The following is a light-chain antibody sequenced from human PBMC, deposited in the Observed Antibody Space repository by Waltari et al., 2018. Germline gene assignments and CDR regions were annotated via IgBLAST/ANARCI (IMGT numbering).Light chain of an antibody. Sequence: EIVLTQSPGTLSLSPGARATLSCRASQSVNRRYLAWYQQKSGQAPRLLIHGASSRATGIPDRFSGSGSGTDFTLTISRLEPEDFAVYYCQQYGSSPPTGFGPGTKLDIK. J-gene: IGKJ3*01. CDR1: QSVNRRY. CDR2: GAS. V-gene: IGKV3-20*01. CDR3: QQYGSSPPTG.